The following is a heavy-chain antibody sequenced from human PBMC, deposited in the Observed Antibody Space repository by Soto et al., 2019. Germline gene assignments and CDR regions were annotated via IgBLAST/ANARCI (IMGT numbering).Heavy chain of an antibody. Sequence: QVQLVESGGGLVKPGGSLRLSCAASGFTFTDYYMTWIRQAPGKGLEWVSYISPFSDYTNYADSVKGRFTISRDNAKSSLYLQMNSLRAEDTAVYYCARERGYCAGGSCYSSYNRFDPWGLGTLVTVSS. CDR3: ARERGYCAGGSCYSSYNRFDP. CDR1: GFTFTDYY. J-gene: IGHJ5*02. V-gene: IGHV3-11*06. CDR2: ISPFSDYT. D-gene: IGHD2-15*01.